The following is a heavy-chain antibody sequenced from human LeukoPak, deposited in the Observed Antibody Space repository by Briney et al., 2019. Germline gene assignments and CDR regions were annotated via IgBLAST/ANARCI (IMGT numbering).Heavy chain of an antibody. J-gene: IGHJ4*02. CDR2: IYYTGST. D-gene: IGHD3-10*01. CDR1: GDSVNSGSYY. Sequence: SQTLSLTCTVSGDSVNSGSYYWSWIRQPPGKRLEWIGNIYYTGSTNYTPSLRGRVTISLDTSKNQFSLSLSSVTAADTAVYYCASGDFDNWGQGTLVTVSS. CDR3: ASGDFDN. V-gene: IGHV4-61*01.